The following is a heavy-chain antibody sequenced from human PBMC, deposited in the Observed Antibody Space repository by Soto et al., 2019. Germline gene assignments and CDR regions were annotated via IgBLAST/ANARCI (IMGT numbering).Heavy chain of an antibody. D-gene: IGHD3-22*01. CDR2: ISGGGGST. V-gene: IGHV3-23*01. Sequence: GGSLRLSCAASGFTFITYAMSWVRQAPGEGLEWVSSISGGGGSTYYADSVKGRFTISTDNSKHTLYLQMNSLRAEDTAVYYCAKARGHDSSGYSRREFGPWGQGTLVTVSS. CDR1: GFTFITYA. CDR3: AKARGHDSSGYSRREFGP. J-gene: IGHJ5*02.